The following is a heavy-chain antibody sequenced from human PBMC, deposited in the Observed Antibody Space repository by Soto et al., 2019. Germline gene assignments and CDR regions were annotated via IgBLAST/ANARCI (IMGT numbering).Heavy chain of an antibody. Sequence: SETLSLTCTVSGGSISSGGYYWSWIRQHPGKGLEWIGYIYYSGSTYYNPSLKSRVTISVDTSKNQFSLKLSSVTAADTAVYYCARERGYCSSTSCQGEFWFDPWRQGTLVTVSS. CDR3: ARERGYCSSTSCQGEFWFDP. D-gene: IGHD2-2*01. CDR2: IYYSGST. V-gene: IGHV4-31*03. J-gene: IGHJ5*02. CDR1: GGSISSGGYY.